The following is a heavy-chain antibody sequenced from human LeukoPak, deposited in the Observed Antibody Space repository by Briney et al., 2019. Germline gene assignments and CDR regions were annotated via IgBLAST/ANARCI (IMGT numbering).Heavy chain of an antibody. D-gene: IGHD1-26*01. Sequence: GGSLRLSCAASGFTFSSYAMSWIRQAPGKGLEWVSYISSSGSTIYYADSVKGRFTISRDNAKNSLYLQMNSLRAEDTAVYYCAREGGSTSLYYYYMDVWGKGTTVTVSS. CDR3: AREGGSTSLYYYYMDV. CDR2: ISSSGSTI. V-gene: IGHV3-11*04. J-gene: IGHJ6*03. CDR1: GFTFSSYA.